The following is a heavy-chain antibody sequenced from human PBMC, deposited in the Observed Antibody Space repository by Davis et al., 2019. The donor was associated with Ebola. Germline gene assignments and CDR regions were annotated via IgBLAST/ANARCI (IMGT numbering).Heavy chain of an antibody. CDR2: ISSSSSYI. Sequence: GESLKISCAASGFTFSSNSMNWVRQAPGKGLEWVSSISSSSSYIYYADSVKGRFTISRDNAKNSLYLQMNSLRDEDTAVYYCAREPWVDSSSQKFDYWGQGNLVTVSS. CDR3: AREPWVDSSSQKFDY. J-gene: IGHJ4*02. D-gene: IGHD3-22*01. CDR1: GFTFSSNS. V-gene: IGHV3-21*01.